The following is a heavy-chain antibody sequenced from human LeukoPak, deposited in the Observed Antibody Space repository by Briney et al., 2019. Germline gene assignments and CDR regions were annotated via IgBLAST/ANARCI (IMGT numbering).Heavy chain of an antibody. CDR3: ARGHSSSWTKHQLFDY. D-gene: IGHD6-13*01. V-gene: IGHV6-1*01. CDR2: TYYRSKWFS. J-gene: IGHJ4*02. Sequence: SQTLSLTCAISGDSVSSNSAAWNWIRQSPSRGLEWLGRTYYRSKWFSYYAASVRSRITINPDTSKNQFSLQLKSVTPEDTAVYYCARGHSSSWTKHQLFDYWGQGTLVTVSS. CDR1: GDSVSSNSAA.